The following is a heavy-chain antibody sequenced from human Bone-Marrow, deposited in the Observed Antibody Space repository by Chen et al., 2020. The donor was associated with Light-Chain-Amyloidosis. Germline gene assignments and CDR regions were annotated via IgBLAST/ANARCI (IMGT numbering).Heavy chain of an antibody. D-gene: IGHD2-21*02. Sequence: EVQVVESGGGLVKPGGSLRLSWAASGFTVTNAWMSWVRQAPGKGPEWVGRIKSKPNGGTIDYAAPVKGRFTISRDDSQNNLYLQMDSLKTEDTAVYYCTATAVAEDYHGSWGQGTLVIVSS. V-gene: IGHV3-15*01. J-gene: IGHJ4*02. CDR2: IKSKPNGGTI. CDR1: GFTVTNAW. CDR3: TATAVAEDYHGS.